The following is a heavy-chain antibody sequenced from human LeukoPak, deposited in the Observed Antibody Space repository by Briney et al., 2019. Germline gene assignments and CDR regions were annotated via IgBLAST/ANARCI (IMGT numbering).Heavy chain of an antibody. Sequence: GGSLRLSCAASGFTFSGYSMNWVRQAPGKGLEWVSSISSSGSYIYYADSVKGRFTISRDNAKNSLYLQMNSLRAEDTAVYYCAREYGQQLALDYWGQGTLVTVSS. CDR3: AREYGQQLALDY. CDR2: ISSSGSYI. D-gene: IGHD6-13*01. CDR1: GFTFSGYS. V-gene: IGHV3-21*01. J-gene: IGHJ4*02.